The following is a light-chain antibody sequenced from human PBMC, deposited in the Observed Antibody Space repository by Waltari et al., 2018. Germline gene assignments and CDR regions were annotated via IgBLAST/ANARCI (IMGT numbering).Light chain of an antibody. V-gene: IGLV3-1*01. CDR1: KLGEKF. CDR2: EDS. CDR3: RPWDSRNAV. J-gene: IGLJ1*01. Sequence: SYELTQPSSVSVSPGETVSITCSGDKLGEKFVSWYQQRPGQSPVVVIYEDSKRPSGIPGRCSGSNSGNTATLTISGTQAMDEADYYCRPWDSRNAVFGSATKVTVL.